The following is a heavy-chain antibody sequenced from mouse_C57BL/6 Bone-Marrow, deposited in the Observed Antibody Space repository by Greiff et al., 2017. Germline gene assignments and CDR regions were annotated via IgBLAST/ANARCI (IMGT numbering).Heavy chain of an antibody. J-gene: IGHJ1*03. CDR2: IDPENGDT. V-gene: IGHV14-4*01. CDR1: GFNIKDDY. CDR3: TNIITTVVGYFDV. D-gene: IGHD1-1*01. Sequence: EVQLQQSGAELVRPGASVKLSCTASGFNIKDDYMHWVKQRPEQGLEWIGWIDPENGDTEYASKFQGKATITADTSSNTAYLQLSSLTSEDTAVYYCTNIITTVVGYFDVWGTGTTVTVSS.